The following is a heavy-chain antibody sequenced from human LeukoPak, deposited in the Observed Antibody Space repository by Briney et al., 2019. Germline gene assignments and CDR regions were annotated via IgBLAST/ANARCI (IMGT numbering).Heavy chain of an antibody. Sequence: GGSLRLSCAASGFIVSGTYMTWVRQAPGKGLECVSIIYSGGDTYYTDSVKGRFSVSRDNSKNTLYLQMNSLRVEDTAVYYCVRGRYNYGYIFDYWGQGTLVTVSS. CDR1: GFIVSGTY. CDR3: VRGRYNYGYIFDY. J-gene: IGHJ4*02. D-gene: IGHD5-18*01. V-gene: IGHV3-53*01. CDR2: IYSGGDT.